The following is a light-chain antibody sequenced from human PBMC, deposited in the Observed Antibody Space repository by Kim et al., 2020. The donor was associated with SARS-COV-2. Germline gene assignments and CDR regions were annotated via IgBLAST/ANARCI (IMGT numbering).Light chain of an antibody. V-gene: IGKV3-15*01. CDR1: QSVISH. CDR2: DAS. Sequence: VSPGERVTLSCRASQSVISHLAWYQQNPGQAPRLLIYDASTRATGLPARFSGSGSGTEFTLTISSLQSEDFAVYYCQQYFGWPLTFGGGTKVDIK. J-gene: IGKJ4*01. CDR3: QQYFGWPLT.